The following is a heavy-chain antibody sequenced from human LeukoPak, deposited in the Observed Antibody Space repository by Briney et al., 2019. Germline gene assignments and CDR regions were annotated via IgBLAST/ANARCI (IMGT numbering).Heavy chain of an antibody. CDR3: ARYDSTWDNFDY. D-gene: IGHD3-22*01. Sequence: SETLSLTCTVSGGSINACYWTWIRQPAGEGLEWIGRIHTSGSTYYNPSLKGRALMTLDKPNNQFSLELKSLTAADTAVYYCARYDSTWDNFDYWGQGTLVTVSS. CDR1: GGSINACY. V-gene: IGHV4-4*07. CDR2: IHTSGST. J-gene: IGHJ4*02.